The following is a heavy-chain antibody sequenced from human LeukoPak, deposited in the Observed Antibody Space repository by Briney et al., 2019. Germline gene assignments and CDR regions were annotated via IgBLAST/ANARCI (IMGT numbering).Heavy chain of an antibody. Sequence: GGSLRLSCAASGFTFSSYWMSWVRQAPGKGLEWVANIKQDGSEKYYVDSVKGRFTISRDNAKNSLYLQMNSLRAEDTAVYYCARADYDFWSGYPYYYGMDVWGQGTTVTVSS. CDR1: GFTFSSYW. J-gene: IGHJ6*02. CDR3: ARADYDFWSGYPYYYGMDV. V-gene: IGHV3-7*01. CDR2: IKQDGSEK. D-gene: IGHD3-3*01.